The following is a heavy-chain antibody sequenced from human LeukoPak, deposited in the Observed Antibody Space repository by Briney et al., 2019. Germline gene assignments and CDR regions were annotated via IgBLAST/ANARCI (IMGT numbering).Heavy chain of an antibody. V-gene: IGHV4-39*07. J-gene: IGHJ4*02. Sequence: SETLSLTCTVSGASITNNAYYWGWIRQPPGKGLEWIGSMYYSGTSYYNPSLKSRVTISVDTSKNQFSLKLSSVTAADTAVYYCARLPSGTSFDYWGQGTLVTVSS. CDR3: ARLPSGTSFDY. D-gene: IGHD2-2*01. CDR1: GASITNNAYY. CDR2: MYYSGTS.